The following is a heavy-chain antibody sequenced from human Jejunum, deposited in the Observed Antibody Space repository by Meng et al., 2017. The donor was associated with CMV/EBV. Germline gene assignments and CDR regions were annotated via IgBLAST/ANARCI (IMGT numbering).Heavy chain of an antibody. CDR2: IEYDGSDK. CDR3: AKDVDH. CDR1: GCTFSSDG. Sequence: GPRVVTVGGAVQSGGSVRLSCAGSGCTFSSDGRHWVRQAPGRGPEWVAVIEYDGSDKYYADSMKGRFTISRDNSKNTMYLQMTSLKAEDTALYYCAKDVDHWGQGTLVTVSS. J-gene: IGHJ4*02. V-gene: IGHV3-30*02.